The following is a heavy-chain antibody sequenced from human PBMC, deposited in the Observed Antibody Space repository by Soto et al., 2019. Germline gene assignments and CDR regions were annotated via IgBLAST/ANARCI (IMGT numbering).Heavy chain of an antibody. J-gene: IGHJ4*02. Sequence: GGSLRLSCAASGFTFSSYAMSWVRQAPGKGLEWVSAISGSGGSTYYADSVKGRFTISRDNSKNTLYLQMNSLRAEDTAVYYCAKGLFGVVIVGWHYFDYWGQGTLVTVSS. CDR2: ISGSGGST. CDR3: AKGLFGVVIVGWHYFDY. D-gene: IGHD3-3*01. CDR1: GFTFSSYA. V-gene: IGHV3-23*01.